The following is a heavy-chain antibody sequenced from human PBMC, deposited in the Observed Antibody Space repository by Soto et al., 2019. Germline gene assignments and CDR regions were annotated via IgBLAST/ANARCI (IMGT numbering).Heavy chain of an antibody. CDR2: IWYDGNNK. J-gene: IGHJ4*02. CDR3: ARGLHSLFDY. D-gene: IGHD2-21*01. Sequence: GGSLRLSCAASGFTFSNYGMHWVRQAPGKGLEWVAVIWYDGNNKYYADSVKGRFTISRDNSNNTLYVQMTSLRAEDTAVYYCARGLHSLFDYWGQGTLVTVSS. V-gene: IGHV3-33*01. CDR1: GFTFSNYG.